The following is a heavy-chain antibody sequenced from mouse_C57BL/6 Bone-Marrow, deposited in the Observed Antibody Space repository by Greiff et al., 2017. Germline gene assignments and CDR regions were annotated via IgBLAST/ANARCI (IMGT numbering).Heavy chain of an antibody. CDR2: IHPNSGST. J-gene: IGHJ4*01. CDR1: GYTFTSYW. Sequence: QVQLQQPGAELVKPGASVKLSCKASGYTFTSYWMHWVKQRPGQGLEWIGMIHPNSGSTNYNEKFKSKATLTVDKSSSTAYMQLSSLTSEDSAVDYCASRSSGYYAMDYWGQGTSVTVSS. CDR3: ASRSSGYYAMDY. D-gene: IGHD3-2*02. V-gene: IGHV1-64*01.